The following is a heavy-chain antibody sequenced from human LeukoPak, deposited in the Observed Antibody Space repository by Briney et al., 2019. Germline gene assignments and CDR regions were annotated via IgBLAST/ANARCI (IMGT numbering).Heavy chain of an antibody. D-gene: IGHD3-10*01. Sequence: SETLSLTCAVYGGSLSGYYWSWIRQSPEEGLEWIGEINHSGNINYNASLQSRLTISVDTSKSQFSLMLRSVTVADTAVYYCARTSTMVRGVIRYWGQGTLVTVSS. J-gene: IGHJ4*02. CDR2: INHSGNI. V-gene: IGHV4-34*01. CDR3: ARTSTMVRGVIRY. CDR1: GGSLSGYY.